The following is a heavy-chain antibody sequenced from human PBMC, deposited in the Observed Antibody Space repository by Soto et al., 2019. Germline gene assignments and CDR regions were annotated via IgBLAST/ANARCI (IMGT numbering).Heavy chain of an antibody. Sequence: QVQLVQSGAEVKKPGSSVTVSCKASGGTFSSYAISWVRQAPGQGLEWMGRIIPFIGTANYAQKFQGRVTITADESTSTAYMEXXSLRSEDTAVXXXXXVVMTTVPASYYXGXDVWGQGT. D-gene: IGHD4-4*01. CDR1: GGTFSSYA. J-gene: IGHJ6*02. V-gene: IGHV1-69*18. CDR3: XXVVMTTVPASYYXGXDV. CDR2: IIPFIGTA.